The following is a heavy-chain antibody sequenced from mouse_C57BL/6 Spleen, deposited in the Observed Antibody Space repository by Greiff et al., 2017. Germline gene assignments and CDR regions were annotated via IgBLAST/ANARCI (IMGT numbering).Heavy chain of an antibody. J-gene: IGHJ4*01. CDR3: ASNWDYYAMDY. CDR2: ISSGGSTI. CDR1: GFTFSDYG. D-gene: IGHD4-1*02. Sequence: EVMLVESGGGLVKPGGSLKLSCAASGFTFSDYGMHWVRQAPEKGLEWVAYISSGGSTIYYADTVKGRFTISRDNAKNTLFLQMTSLRSEDTAMYYCASNWDYYAMDYWGQGTSVTVSS. V-gene: IGHV5-17*01.